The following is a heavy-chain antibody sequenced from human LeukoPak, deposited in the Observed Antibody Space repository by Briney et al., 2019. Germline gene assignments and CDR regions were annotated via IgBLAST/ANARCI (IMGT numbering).Heavy chain of an antibody. CDR3: ARDFPGIAAAGTRYNWFDP. CDR2: IIPIFVTA. Sequence: GSSVKVSCKASGGTFSSDAISWVRQAPGQGLEWMGGIIPIFVTANYAQKFQGRVTITTDESTSTAYLELSSLRSEDTAVCYRARDFPGIAAAGTRYNWFDPWGKGTLVPVSS. D-gene: IGHD6-13*01. J-gene: IGHJ5*02. CDR1: GGTFSSDA. V-gene: IGHV1-69*05.